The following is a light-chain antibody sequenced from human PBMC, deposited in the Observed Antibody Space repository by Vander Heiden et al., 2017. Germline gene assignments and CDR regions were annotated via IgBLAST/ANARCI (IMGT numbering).Light chain of an antibody. CDR3: QQYNSYPWT. V-gene: IGKV1-5*03. CDR2: KAS. Sequence: DIQLPQSPSTLSASAGDRVTITCRASQSIYSWLAWYQQEPGKAPKLLIYKASTLESGVPSRFSGSGSGTEFTLTISSLQPDDFATYYCQQYNSYPWTFGQGTKVEIK. J-gene: IGKJ1*01. CDR1: QSIYSW.